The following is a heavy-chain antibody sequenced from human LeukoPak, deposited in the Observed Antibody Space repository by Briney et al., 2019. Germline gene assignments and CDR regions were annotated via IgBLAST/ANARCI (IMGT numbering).Heavy chain of an antibody. Sequence: GGSLRLSCAASGFTFSSYSMNWVRQAPGKGLEWVSSISSSSSYIYYADSVKGRFTISRDNAKNSLYLQMNSLRAEDTAVYYCARDLYGSGSYYTHDAFDIWGQGTMVTVSS. V-gene: IGHV3-21*01. D-gene: IGHD3-10*01. CDR3: ARDLYGSGSYYTHDAFDI. J-gene: IGHJ3*02. CDR2: ISSSSSYI. CDR1: GFTFSSYS.